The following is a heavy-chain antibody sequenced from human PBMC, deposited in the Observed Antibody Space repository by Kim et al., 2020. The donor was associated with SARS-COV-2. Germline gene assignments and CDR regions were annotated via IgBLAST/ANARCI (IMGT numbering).Heavy chain of an antibody. J-gene: IGHJ4*02. V-gene: IGHV3-15*01. D-gene: IGHD6-19*01. CDR3: TTFSIAVAGTVDY. Sequence: GGSLRLSCAASGFTFSNAWMSWVRQAPGKGLEWVGRIKSKTDGGTTDYAAPVKGRFTISRDDSKNTLYLEMNSLKTEDTAVYYCTTFSIAVAGTVDYWGQGTLVTVSS. CDR2: IKSKTDGGTT. CDR1: GFTFSNAW.